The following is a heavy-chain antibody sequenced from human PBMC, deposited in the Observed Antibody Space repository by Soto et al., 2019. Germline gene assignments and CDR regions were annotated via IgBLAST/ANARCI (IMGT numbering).Heavy chain of an antibody. D-gene: IGHD4-17*01. CDR3: ATQPAYGDSRKIDY. J-gene: IGHJ4*02. Sequence: PGRALRLACAACGFTLSSYGMRWVRQAPGKGLEWVAVISYDGSNKYYADSLKGRFTISRDNSTNTRYLQMNSLRAEDTAVYYCATQPAYGDSRKIDYLRQGTLVTVSS. CDR1: GFTLSSYG. V-gene: IGHV3-30*03. CDR2: ISYDGSNK.